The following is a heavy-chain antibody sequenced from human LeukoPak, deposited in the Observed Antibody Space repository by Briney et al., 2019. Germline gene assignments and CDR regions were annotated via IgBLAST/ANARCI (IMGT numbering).Heavy chain of an antibody. Sequence: GRSLRLSCAASGFTFSSYAIHWVRQAPGKGLEWVAVISYDGNNKYYADSVKGRFTISRDNSKNTLWLQMNSLRADDTAVYYCARGGNYFRVGTAHLGNAFDIWGQGTMVTVSS. V-gene: IGHV3-30-3*01. CDR2: ISYDGNNK. CDR3: ARGGNYFRVGTAHLGNAFDI. D-gene: IGHD1-26*01. CDR1: GFTFSSYA. J-gene: IGHJ3*02.